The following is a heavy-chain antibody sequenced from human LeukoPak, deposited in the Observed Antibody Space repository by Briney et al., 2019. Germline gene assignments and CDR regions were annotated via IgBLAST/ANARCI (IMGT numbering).Heavy chain of an antibody. J-gene: IGHJ6*03. Sequence: PSETLSLXCTVSGGSISSYYWSWIRQPPGKGLEWIGYIYYSGSTNYNPSLKSRVTISVDTSKNQFSLKLSSVTAADTAVYYCARCASSGYFSYYYYYMDVWGQGTLVTVSS. CDR1: GGSISSYY. CDR2: IYYSGST. D-gene: IGHD3-22*01. V-gene: IGHV4-59*01. CDR3: ARCASSGYFSYYYYYMDV.